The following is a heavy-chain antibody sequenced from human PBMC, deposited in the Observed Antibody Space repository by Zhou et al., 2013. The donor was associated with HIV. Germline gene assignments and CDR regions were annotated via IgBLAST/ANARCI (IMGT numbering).Heavy chain of an antibody. J-gene: IGHJ4*02. D-gene: IGHD3-10*01. V-gene: IGHV1-18*01. CDR1: GYIFTSYG. Sequence: QVQLVQSGAEVKKPGVSVKVSCKASGYIFTSYGISWVRQAPGQGLEWMGWISAYNGNTNYAQKLQGRVTMTTDTSTSTAYMELRSLRSDDTAVYYCARDYYYYGSGSYYSDYWGQGTLVTVSS. CDR2: ISAYNGNT. CDR3: ARDYYYYGSGSYYSDY.